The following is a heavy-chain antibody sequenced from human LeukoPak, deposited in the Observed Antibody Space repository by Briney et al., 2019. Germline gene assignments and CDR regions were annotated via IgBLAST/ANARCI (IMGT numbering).Heavy chain of an antibody. D-gene: IGHD6-19*01. Sequence: ASVKVSCKASGYTFTSYYMHWVRQAPGQWLEWVGIINPSGGSTSYAQKFQGRVTMTRDTSTSTVYMELSSLRSEDTAVYYCASSSSGWYFTPFAYWGQEPWSPSPQ. J-gene: IGHJ4*01. CDR3: ASSSSGWYFTPFAY. V-gene: IGHV1-46*01. CDR2: INPSGGST. CDR1: GYTFTSYY.